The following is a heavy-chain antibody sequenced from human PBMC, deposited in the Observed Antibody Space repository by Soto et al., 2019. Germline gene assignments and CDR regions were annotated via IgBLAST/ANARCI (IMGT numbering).Heavy chain of an antibody. CDR3: AKDSSSWHLDYYYYGMDA. Sequence: SLRLSCAASGFTFSSYGMHWVRQAPGKGLEWVAVISYDGSNKYYADSVKGRFTISRDNSKNTLYLQMNSLRAEDTAVYYCAKDSSSWHLDYYYYGMDAWGQGTTVTVSS. D-gene: IGHD6-13*01. CDR1: GFTFSSYG. CDR2: ISYDGSNK. V-gene: IGHV3-30*18. J-gene: IGHJ6*02.